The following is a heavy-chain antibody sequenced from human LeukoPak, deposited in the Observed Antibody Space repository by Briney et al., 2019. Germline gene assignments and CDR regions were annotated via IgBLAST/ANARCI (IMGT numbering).Heavy chain of an antibody. J-gene: IGHJ6*02. Sequence: PGGSLRLSCAASGFTFDDYGMSWVRQAPGKGLEWVASINHNGNVNYYVDSVKGRFTISRDNAKNSLYLQMGNLRAEDTAVYFCARGGGLDVWGQGATVTVSS. CDR2: INHNGNVN. D-gene: IGHD3-16*01. V-gene: IGHV3-7*03. CDR1: GFTFDDYG. CDR3: ARGGGLDV.